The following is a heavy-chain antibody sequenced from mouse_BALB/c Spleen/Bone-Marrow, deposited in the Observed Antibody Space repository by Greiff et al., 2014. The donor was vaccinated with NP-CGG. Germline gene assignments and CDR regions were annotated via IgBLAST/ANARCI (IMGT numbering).Heavy chain of an antibody. Sequence: VQLKESGGGLVQPGGSLRLSCATSGFTFTDYYMSWVRQPPGKALEWLGFIRNKANGYTTEYSASVKGRFIISRDNSQSILYLQMNTLRAEDSATYYCARDKNYGSYWYFDVWGAGTTVTVSS. V-gene: IGHV7-3*02. CDR1: GFTFTDYY. CDR2: IRNKANGYTT. CDR3: ARDKNYGSYWYFDV. J-gene: IGHJ1*01. D-gene: IGHD2-1*01.